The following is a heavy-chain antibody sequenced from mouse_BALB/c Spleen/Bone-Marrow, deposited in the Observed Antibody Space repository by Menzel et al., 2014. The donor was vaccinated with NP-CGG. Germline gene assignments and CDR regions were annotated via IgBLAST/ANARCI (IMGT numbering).Heavy chain of an antibody. J-gene: IGHJ3*01. CDR2: IWAGGST. Sequence: VKLLESGPGLVAPSQSLSITCTVSGFSLTTYGVHWVRPPPGKGLEWLGLIWAGGSTNYNSALMSRLSSSKDNSKSQVFLKMNRLQTDDTAMYYCAREGFYYDKAYWGQGTPVTVSA. CDR3: AREGFYYDKAY. CDR1: GFSLTTYG. V-gene: IGHV2-9*02. D-gene: IGHD2-4*01.